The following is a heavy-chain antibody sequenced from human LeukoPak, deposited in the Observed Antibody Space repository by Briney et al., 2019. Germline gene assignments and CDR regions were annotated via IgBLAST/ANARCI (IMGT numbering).Heavy chain of an antibody. Sequence: GASVKVSCKASGYTFTSYAISWVRRAPGQGLEWMGGIIPIFGTANCAQKFQGRVTITADESTSTAYMELSSLRSEDTAVYYCARGPPSSGFGELFEGHWGQGTLVTVSS. CDR1: GYTFTSYA. J-gene: IGHJ4*02. D-gene: IGHD3-10*01. V-gene: IGHV1-69*13. CDR2: IIPIFGTA. CDR3: ARGPPSSGFGELFEGH.